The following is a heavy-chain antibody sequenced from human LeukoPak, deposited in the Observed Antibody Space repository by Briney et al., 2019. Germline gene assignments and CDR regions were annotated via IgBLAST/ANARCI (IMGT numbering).Heavy chain of an antibody. Sequence: PSETLSLTCTVSGGSISSGGYSWSWIRQHPGKGLEWIGYIYYSGSTYYNPSLKSRVTISVDTSKNQFSLKLSSVTAADTAVYYCARAAAGYCSSTSCLLYYFDYWGRGTLVTVSS. V-gene: IGHV4-31*03. CDR3: ARAAAGYCSSTSCLLYYFDY. J-gene: IGHJ4*02. CDR2: IYYSGST. D-gene: IGHD2-2*01. CDR1: GGSISSGGYS.